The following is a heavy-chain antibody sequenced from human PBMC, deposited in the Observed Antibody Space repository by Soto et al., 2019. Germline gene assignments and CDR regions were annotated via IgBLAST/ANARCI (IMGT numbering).Heavy chain of an antibody. D-gene: IGHD6-19*01. Sequence: GGSLRLSCRTSGFRFSSYGMDWVRQARVNGPECVAFISGGLSNTEGVDSVRGRFTVAGGNSGDTVFLQRYSVRPDDTAVYYCKKPRSSLQWPPFDPWGHGTQVTVSS. CDR1: GFRFSSYG. J-gene: IGHJ5*02. V-gene: IGHV3-30*18. CDR2: ISGGLSNT. CDR3: KKPRSSLQWPPFDP.